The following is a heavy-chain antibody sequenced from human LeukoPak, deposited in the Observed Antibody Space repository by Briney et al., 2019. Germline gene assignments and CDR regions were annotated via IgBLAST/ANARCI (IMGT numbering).Heavy chain of an antibody. V-gene: IGHV4-31*03. Sequence: SETLSLTCTVSGGSTSSGGYSWSRIPQDPGKGREWIGYIYYSGSTYYIPSLKSRVTISVDTSENQFSLKLSSVTAADTAVYYCARRVGATNYNWFDPWGQGTLVTVSS. CDR1: GGSTSSGGYS. J-gene: IGHJ5*02. CDR3: ARRVGATNYNWFDP. D-gene: IGHD1-26*01. CDR2: IYYSGST.